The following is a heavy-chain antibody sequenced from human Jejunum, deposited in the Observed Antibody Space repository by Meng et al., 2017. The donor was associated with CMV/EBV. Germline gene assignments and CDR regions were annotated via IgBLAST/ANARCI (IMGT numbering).Heavy chain of an antibody. CDR3: VMLPPGS. CDR2: VHSDGSME. CDR1: GSTRSTFW. J-gene: IGHJ5*02. D-gene: IGHD3-10*01. Sequence: VPMVGAGGDLVQPGGPSGLSCAASGSTRSTFWLDWVRQVPGKGPVWVSRVHSDGSMETYEDSVKGRFTASRDNTKNTFYLQMNSLRDEDTAVYYCVMLPPGSWGQGTLVTVSS. V-gene: IGHV3-74*03.